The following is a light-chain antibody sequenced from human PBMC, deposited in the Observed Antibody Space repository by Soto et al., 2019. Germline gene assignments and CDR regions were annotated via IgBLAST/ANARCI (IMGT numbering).Light chain of an antibody. CDR3: QSYDSSLSGGV. CDR1: SSNIGAGYD. Sequence: QSVLTQSPSVSGAPGQRVTISCTGSSSNIGAGYDVHWYQQLPGTAPKLLIYGNSNRPSGVPDRFSGSKSGTSASLAITGLQAEDEADYYCQSYDSSLSGGVFGGGTK. CDR2: GNS. J-gene: IGLJ2*01. V-gene: IGLV1-40*01.